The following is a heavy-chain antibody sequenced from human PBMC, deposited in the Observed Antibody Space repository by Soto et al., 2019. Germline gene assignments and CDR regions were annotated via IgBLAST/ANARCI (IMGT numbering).Heavy chain of an antibody. V-gene: IGHV3-23*01. CDR3: AKEGNLYYYDSSGYYFQTPFDY. D-gene: IGHD3-22*01. Sequence: GGSLRLSCAAFGFTFSGYGMSWVRQAPGKGLEWVSGISGGGTSTYYADSVKGRFTISRDNSNNTLYLQMNSLRAEDTAIYYCAKEGNLYYYDSSGYYFQTPFDYWGRGTLVTVSS. CDR2: ISGGGTST. J-gene: IGHJ4*02. CDR1: GFTFSGYG.